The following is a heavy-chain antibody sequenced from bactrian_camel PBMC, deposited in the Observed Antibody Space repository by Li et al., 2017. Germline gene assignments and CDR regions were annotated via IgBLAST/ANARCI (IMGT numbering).Heavy chain of an antibody. CDR3: AFSRGSCRGTPSLWRGYYAY. D-gene: IGHD4*01. J-gene: IGHJ4*01. CDR2: MDTEGRT. V-gene: IGHV3S9*01. CDR1: GVSVTNHC. Sequence: QVQLVESGGGSVQAGGSLRLSCAASGVSVTNHCLDWFRQVPGKEREGVAGMDTEGRTRYSGSVEGRFTISRDQAKDTLYLQMDSLKPEDTAMYYCAFSRGSCRGTPSLWRGYYAYWGQGTQVTVS.